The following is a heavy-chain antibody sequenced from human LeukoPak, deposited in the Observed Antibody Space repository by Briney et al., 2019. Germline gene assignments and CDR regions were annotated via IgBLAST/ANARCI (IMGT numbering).Heavy chain of an antibody. CDR3: AKWSVYSISSSY. Sequence: GGSLRLSCAASGFTFSSYGMHWVRQAPGRGLEWVAFIRYDGSNKYYADSVKGRFTISRDNSKNTLYLQMNSLRAEGTAVYYCAKWSVYSISSSYWGQGTLVTVSS. J-gene: IGHJ4*02. CDR2: IRYDGSNK. V-gene: IGHV3-30*02. D-gene: IGHD6-13*01. CDR1: GFTFSSYG.